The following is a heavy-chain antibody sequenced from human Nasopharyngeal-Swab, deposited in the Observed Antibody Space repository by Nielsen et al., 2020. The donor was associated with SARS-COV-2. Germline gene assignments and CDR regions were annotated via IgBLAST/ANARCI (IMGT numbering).Heavy chain of an antibody. V-gene: IGHV1-69*05. D-gene: IGHD6-6*01. CDR2: IIPIFGTA. CDR1: GGTFSSYA. J-gene: IGHJ4*02. CDR3: AREVGEYSSSAVHFDY. Sequence: SVKVSCKASGGTFSSYAISWVRQAPGQGLEWMGGIIPIFGTASYAQKFQGRVTMTRDTSTSTVYMELSSLRSEDTAVYYCAREVGEYSSSAVHFDYWGQGTLVTVSS.